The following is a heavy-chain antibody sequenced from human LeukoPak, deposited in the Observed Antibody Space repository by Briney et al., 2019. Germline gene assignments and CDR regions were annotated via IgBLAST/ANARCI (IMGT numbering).Heavy chain of an antibody. J-gene: IGHJ6*02. Sequence: GASVKVSCKSSGYTFTGYFIHWVRQAPGQGLEWMGWINPNSGGTNYAQKFQGRVTMTRDTSISTAYMELSRLRSDDTAVYYCARDDWSNYYYYGMDVWGQGTTVTVSS. CDR1: GYTFTGYF. CDR2: INPNSGGT. D-gene: IGHD3-9*01. V-gene: IGHV1-2*02. CDR3: ARDDWSNYYYYGMDV.